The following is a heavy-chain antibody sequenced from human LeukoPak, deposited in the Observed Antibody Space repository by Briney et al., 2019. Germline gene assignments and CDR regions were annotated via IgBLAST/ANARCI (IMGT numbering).Heavy chain of an antibody. Sequence: ASVKVSCKASGYTFTSYYMHWVRQAPGQGLEWMGIINPSGGSTSYAQKFQGRVTMTSDTSTSTVYMELSSLRSEDTAVYYCARGLRGDIVVVVAAHNAFDIWGQGTMVTVSS. CDR2: INPSGGST. CDR1: GYTFTSYY. V-gene: IGHV1-46*01. J-gene: IGHJ3*02. D-gene: IGHD2-15*01. CDR3: ARGLRGDIVVVVAAHNAFDI.